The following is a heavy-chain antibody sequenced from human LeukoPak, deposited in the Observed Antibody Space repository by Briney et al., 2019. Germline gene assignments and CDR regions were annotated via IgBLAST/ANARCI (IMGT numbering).Heavy chain of an antibody. J-gene: IGHJ4*02. V-gene: IGHV3-7*01. CDR3: AKDRRSGIVGATSPLQY. Sequence: AGGSLRLSCVASGFTFSSYWMSWVRQAPGKGLEWVANIKQDGSEKYYVDSVKGRFTISRDNAKNSLYLQMNSLRAEDTAVYYCAKDRRSGIVGATSPLQYWGQGTLVTVSS. CDR2: IKQDGSEK. CDR1: GFTFSSYW. D-gene: IGHD1-26*01.